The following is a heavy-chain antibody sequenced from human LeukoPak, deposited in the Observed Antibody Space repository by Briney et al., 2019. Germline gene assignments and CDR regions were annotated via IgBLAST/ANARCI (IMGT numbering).Heavy chain of an antibody. Sequence: GGSLRLSCAASGFTCINYAMRWVRQDPGKGVAWVSTVSGSGATTYYADSVKGRFTISRDNSKNTLYLQMSSLRVDDTAVYYCERDGGRFPTSPTDSWGQGSLVTVSS. J-gene: IGHJ4*02. CDR2: VSGSGATT. V-gene: IGHV3-23*01. CDR3: ERDGGRFPTSPTDS. CDR1: GFTCINYA. D-gene: IGHD2-21*01.